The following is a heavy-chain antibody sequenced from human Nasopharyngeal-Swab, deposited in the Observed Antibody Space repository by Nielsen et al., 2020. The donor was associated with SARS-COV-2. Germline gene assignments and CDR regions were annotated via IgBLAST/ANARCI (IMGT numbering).Heavy chain of an antibody. CDR1: GLNFDNYA. D-gene: IGHD4-23*01. CDR2: ISWNSGNT. CDR3: VKDTDAVVTRALDI. J-gene: IGHJ3*02. Sequence: GGSLRLSCAASGLNFDNYAMHWVRQIPGKGLEWVSAISWNSGNTGYADSVKGRFTISRDNAKNSVFLQMNSLTPEDTALYYCVKDTDAVVTRALDIWGRGTMVTVSS. V-gene: IGHV3-9*01.